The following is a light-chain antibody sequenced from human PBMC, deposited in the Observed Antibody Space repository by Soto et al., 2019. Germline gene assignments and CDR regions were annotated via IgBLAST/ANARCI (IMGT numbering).Light chain of an antibody. V-gene: IGKV1-33*01. CDR3: QQYDNLLLT. J-gene: IGKJ4*01. CDR2: DAS. Sequence: DIQMTQSPSSLSASVGDRVTITCQASQDISNYLNWYKQKPGKAPKLLIYDASNLETGVPSRFSGSGSGTDFTFTISSLEPEDLATYYCQQYDNLLLTFGGGTKVEIK. CDR1: QDISNY.